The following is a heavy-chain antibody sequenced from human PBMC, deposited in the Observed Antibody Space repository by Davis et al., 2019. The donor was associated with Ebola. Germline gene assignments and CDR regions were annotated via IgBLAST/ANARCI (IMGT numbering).Heavy chain of an antibody. V-gene: IGHV4-34*01. J-gene: IGHJ5*02. CDR2: INHSGST. D-gene: IGHD1-1*01. CDR3: ARVGTYRFDP. CDR1: GGSFRGYY. Sequence: SATLSLPCAVYGGSFRGYYWSWIRQAPGKGLEWIGEINHSGSTNYNPSLKSRVTISVDTSKNQFSLKLSSVTAADTAVYYCARVGTYRFDPWGQGTLVTVSS.